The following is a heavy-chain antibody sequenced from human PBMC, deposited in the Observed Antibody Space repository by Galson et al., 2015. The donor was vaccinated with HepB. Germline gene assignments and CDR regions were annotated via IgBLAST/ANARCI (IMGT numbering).Heavy chain of an antibody. J-gene: IGHJ4*02. CDR2: IWYDGSNK. CDR1: GFTYSDYG. CDR3: AREGMTAVTNFDY. Sequence: SLRLSCEASGFTYSDYGMHWVRQAPGKGLEWLAVIWYDGSNKYYADYLKGRLTISRDNSKNKLYLQMKSLRAEDTAVYYCAREGMTAVTNFDYWGQGTLVTVSS. V-gene: IGHV3-33*01. D-gene: IGHD4-17*01.